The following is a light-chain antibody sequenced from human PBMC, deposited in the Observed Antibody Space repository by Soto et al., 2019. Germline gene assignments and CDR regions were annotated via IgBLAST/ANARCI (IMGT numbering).Light chain of an antibody. Sequence: QSVLTQPPSESGTPGQTVTICCSGSSSNIGSNTVNWYQQLPGTAPKLLIYSNNQRPSGVPDRFSGSKSGTSASLAISGLQSEDEADYYCAAWDDSLNGWVFGGGTKLTVL. CDR3: AAWDDSLNGWV. CDR1: SSNIGSNT. V-gene: IGLV1-44*01. CDR2: SNN. J-gene: IGLJ3*02.